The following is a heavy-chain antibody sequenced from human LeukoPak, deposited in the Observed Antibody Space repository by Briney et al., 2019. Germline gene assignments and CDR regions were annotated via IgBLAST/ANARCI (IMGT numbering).Heavy chain of an antibody. V-gene: IGHV4-59*01. D-gene: IGHD5-18*01. J-gene: IGHJ6*02. Sequence: SETLSLTCSVSGGSISSYYWSWIRQPPGKGLEWIGYIYYSGSTNYNPSLKSRVTISVDTSENQFSLKLSSVTAADTAVYYCARYSYGIYDSYYYYYGMDVWGQGTTVTVSS. CDR3: ARYSYGIYDSYYYYYGMDV. CDR1: GGSISSYY. CDR2: IYYSGST.